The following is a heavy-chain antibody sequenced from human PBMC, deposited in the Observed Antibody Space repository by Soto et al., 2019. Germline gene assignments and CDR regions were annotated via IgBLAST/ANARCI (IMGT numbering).Heavy chain of an antibody. CDR2: IGSRTSDI. Sequence: GGSLRLSCAASGFTLSRHTMNWVRQAPGKGLEWVSFIGSRTSDIYYADSVKGRFTISRDNAKNSLYLDLTRLRAEDTAVYFCVRDYYDTSGYPNTFDMWGQGTMVAVSS. J-gene: IGHJ3*02. V-gene: IGHV3-21*01. CDR3: VRDYYDTSGYPNTFDM. CDR1: GFTLSRHT. D-gene: IGHD3-22*01.